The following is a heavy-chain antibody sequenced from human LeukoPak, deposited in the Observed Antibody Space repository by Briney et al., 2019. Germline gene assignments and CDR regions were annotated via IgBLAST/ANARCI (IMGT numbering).Heavy chain of an antibody. CDR2: IYYSGST. D-gene: IGHD2-2*01. CDR1: GGSISSYY. J-gene: IGHJ6*02. Sequence: KPSETLSLTCTVSGGSISSYYWSWIRQPPGKGLEWIGYIYYSGSTNYNPSLKSRVTISVDTSKNQFSLKLSSVTAADTAVYYCARMVVVVPAANYYYGMDVWGQGTTVTVSS. CDR3: ARMVVVVPAANYYYGMDV. V-gene: IGHV4-59*01.